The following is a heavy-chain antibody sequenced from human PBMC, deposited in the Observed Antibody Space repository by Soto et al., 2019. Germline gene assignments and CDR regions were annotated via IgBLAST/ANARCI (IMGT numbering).Heavy chain of an antibody. CDR3: ARVSIAVAGTNYYYYGMDV. V-gene: IGHV1-69*13. CDR1: GGTFSSYA. D-gene: IGHD6-19*01. J-gene: IGHJ6*02. CDR2: IIPIFGTA. Sequence: PVKVSCKASGGTFSSYAISWVRQAPGQGLEWMGGIIPIFGTANYAQKFQGRVTITADESTSTAYMELSSLRSEDTAVYYCARVSIAVAGTNYYYYGMDVWGQGTTVTVSS.